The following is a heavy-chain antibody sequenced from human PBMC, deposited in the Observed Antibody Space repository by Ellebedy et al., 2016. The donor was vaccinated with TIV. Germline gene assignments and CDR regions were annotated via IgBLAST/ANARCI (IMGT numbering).Heavy chain of an antibody. J-gene: IGHJ4*02. CDR2: FDPETGKA. CDR1: GHTLTELA. CDR3: TTLNWHHFGFDH. V-gene: IGHV1-24*01. Sequence: AASVKVSCKVSGHTLTELAIHWVRQAPGKGLEWRGGFDPETGKAVSAQKFQGRVTVTEDTSIDTAYLELSSLRSDDTAVYHCTTLNWHHFGFDHWGQGTLVTVSS. D-gene: IGHD1-14*01.